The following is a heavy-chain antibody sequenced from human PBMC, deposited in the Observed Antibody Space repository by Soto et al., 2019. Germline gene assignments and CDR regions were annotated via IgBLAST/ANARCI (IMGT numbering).Heavy chain of an antibody. Sequence: GGSLRLSCAASGFTFDSYAMNWVRQAPGKGLEWVSAISGSGGSTFYADSVKGRFTISRDNSKNTLYLQMNSLRAEDTAVYYCARVPYCSSSGCYSWFDPWGQGTLVTVSS. CDR1: GFTFDSYA. CDR3: ARVPYCSSSGCYSWFDP. V-gene: IGHV3-23*01. J-gene: IGHJ5*02. CDR2: ISGSGGST. D-gene: IGHD2-2*01.